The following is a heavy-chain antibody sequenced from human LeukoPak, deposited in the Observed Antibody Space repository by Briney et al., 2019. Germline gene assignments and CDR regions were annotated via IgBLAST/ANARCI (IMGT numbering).Heavy chain of an antibody. CDR1: GGSISSYY. J-gene: IGHJ4*02. D-gene: IGHD6-6*01. Sequence: SETLSLTCTVSGGSISSYYWSWIRQPPGKGLEWIGYIYYSGSTNYNLSLKSRVTISVDTSKNQFSLKLSSVTAADTALYYCARGVEYSSSSGLGYWGQRTLVTVSS. V-gene: IGHV4-59*01. CDR3: ARGVEYSSSSGLGY. CDR2: IYYSGST.